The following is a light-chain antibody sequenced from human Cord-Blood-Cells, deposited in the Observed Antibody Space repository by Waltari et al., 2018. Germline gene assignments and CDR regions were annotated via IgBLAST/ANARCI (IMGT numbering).Light chain of an antibody. CDR2: DGS. Sequence: EIVLTQSPATLSLSPGERATLSCRASQRVSSYLAWYQQKPGQAPRLLIYDGSNRATGIPARFSGSGSGTDFTLTISSLEPEDFAVYYCQQRSNWPPFTFGPGTKVDIK. V-gene: IGKV3-11*01. CDR1: QRVSSY. J-gene: IGKJ3*01. CDR3: QQRSNWPPFT.